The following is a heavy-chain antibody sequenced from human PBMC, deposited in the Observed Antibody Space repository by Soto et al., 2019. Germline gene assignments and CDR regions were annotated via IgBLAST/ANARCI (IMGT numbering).Heavy chain of an antibody. J-gene: IGHJ4*02. Sequence: PGGSLRLSCAAFGFTFSNHDIHWVRQSTGKGLEWVSAINTAGDTYYSGSAKGRFTISRENAKNSLYLQMNSLRAGDSAVYYCARGAQGFDYWGQGTLVTVSS. CDR3: ARGAQGFDY. V-gene: IGHV3-13*01. CDR2: INTAGDT. CDR1: GFTFSNHD.